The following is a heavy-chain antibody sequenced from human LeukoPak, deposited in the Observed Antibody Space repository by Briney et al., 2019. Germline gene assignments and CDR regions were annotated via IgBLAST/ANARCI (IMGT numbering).Heavy chain of an antibody. D-gene: IGHD2/OR15-2a*01. J-gene: IGHJ6*02. CDR3: AKEDFGRSRGMDV. CDR1: TLKFTSYA. CDR2: ISGCGETT. Sequence: GGSLRLSCRDFTLKFTSYAVTWVRQVLGRGLQWVSGISGCGETTFYTDSVPGRFTVCRDNSKNTLYLQMNSLRAEDTAVYYCAKEDFGRSRGMDVWGQGTTVTVSS. V-gene: IGHV3-23*01.